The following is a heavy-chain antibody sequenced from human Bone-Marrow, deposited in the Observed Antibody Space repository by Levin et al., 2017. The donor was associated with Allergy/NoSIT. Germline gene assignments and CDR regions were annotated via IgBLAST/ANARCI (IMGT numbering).Heavy chain of an antibody. CDR3: ARDRGATGRGFT. CDR1: GFNFRVYT. J-gene: IGHJ5*02. CDR2: ITSDSTDI. V-gene: IGHV3-21*01. D-gene: IGHD1-26*01. Sequence: PGGSLRLSCVTSGFNFRVYTMTWVRQVPGKGPEWVSSITSDSTDIHHADSVKGRFTISRDDAQTSVFLQMNSLRVEDTAVYYCARDRGATGRGFTWGQGTLVTVSS.